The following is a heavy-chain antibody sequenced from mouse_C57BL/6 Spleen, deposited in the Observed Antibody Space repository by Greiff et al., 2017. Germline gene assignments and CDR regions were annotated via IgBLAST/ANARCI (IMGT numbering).Heavy chain of an antibody. J-gene: IGHJ4*01. CDR1: GYTFTSYW. D-gene: IGHD2-2*01. CDR2: IHPNSGST. CDR3: ARAGYGGYYYAMDY. Sequence: VQLQQPGAELVKPGASVKLSCKASGYTFTSYWMHWVKQRPGQGLEWIGMIHPNSGSTNYNEKFKSKATLTVDKSSSTAYMQLSSLTSEDSAVYYGARAGYGGYYYAMDYWGQGTSVTVSS. V-gene: IGHV1-64*01.